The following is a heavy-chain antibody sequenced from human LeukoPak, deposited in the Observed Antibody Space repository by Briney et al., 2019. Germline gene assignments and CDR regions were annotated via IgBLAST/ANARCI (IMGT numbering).Heavy chain of an antibody. CDR1: AFTFDDYS. J-gene: IGHJ4*02. CDR2: IIGDDGAT. CDR3: AAELGY. D-gene: IGHD3-16*01. Sequence: GGSLRLSCAASAFTFDDYSMHWVRQAPGKGLEWVSLIIGDDGATYYADSVKGRFTISRDNSKNFLYLQMNSLRTEDTAVYYCAAELGYWGQGTLVTVSS. V-gene: IGHV3-43*02.